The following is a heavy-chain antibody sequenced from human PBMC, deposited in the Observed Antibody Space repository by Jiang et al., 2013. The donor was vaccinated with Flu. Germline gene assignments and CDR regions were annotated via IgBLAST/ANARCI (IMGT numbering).Heavy chain of an antibody. CDR3: ARDLRGIAVAGFRWGIDY. Sequence: KKPGASVKVSCKASGYTFTSYGISWVRQAPGQGLEWMGWISAYNGNTNYAQKLQGRVTMTTDTSTSTAYMELRSLRSDDTAVYYCARDLRGIAVAGFRWGIDYWGQGTLVTVSS. CDR1: GYTFTSYG. D-gene: IGHD6-19*01. V-gene: IGHV1-18*04. CDR2: ISAYNGNT. J-gene: IGHJ4*02.